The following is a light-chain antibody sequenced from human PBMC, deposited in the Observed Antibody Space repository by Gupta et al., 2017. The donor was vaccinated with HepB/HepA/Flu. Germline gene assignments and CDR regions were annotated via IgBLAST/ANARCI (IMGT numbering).Light chain of an antibody. V-gene: IGLV1-44*01. Sequence: QSVLTQPPSASGPPGQRVTISCSGSSSNIGSNTVNWYQQLPGTAPKLLIHSNNQRPSGVPDRFSGSKSGTSASLAISGLQSEDEADYYCAAWDDSLSGGVFGGGTKLTVL. CDR2: SNN. CDR3: AAWDDSLSGGV. J-gene: IGLJ3*02. CDR1: SSNIGSNT.